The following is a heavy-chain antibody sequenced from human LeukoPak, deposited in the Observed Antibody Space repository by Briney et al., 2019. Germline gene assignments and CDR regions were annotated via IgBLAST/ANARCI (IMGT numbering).Heavy chain of an antibody. D-gene: IGHD3-22*01. CDR3: ARTDYYDSSGYWDY. V-gene: IGHV1-18*01. CDR2: ISAYNGNT. CDR1: GYTFTSYG. J-gene: IGHJ4*02. Sequence: ASVKVSCKASGYTFTSYGISWVRQAPGQGLEWMGWISAYNGNTNYAQKLQGRVTMTTDTSTSTAYMELRSLRSDDTAVYYCARTDYYDSSGYWDYWGLGTLVTVSS.